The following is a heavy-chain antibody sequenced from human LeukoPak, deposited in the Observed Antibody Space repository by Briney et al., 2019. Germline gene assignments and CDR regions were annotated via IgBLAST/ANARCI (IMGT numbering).Heavy chain of an antibody. CDR1: GFTFSNAW. J-gene: IGHJ6*02. CDR2: IKQDGSEK. Sequence: GGSLRLSCAASGFTFSNAWMSWVRQAPGKGLEWVADIKQDGSEKYYVDSVKGRFTISRDNAKNSLYLQMNSLRAEGTAAYYCGGVIVGGHYYYYGMDVWGQGTTVTVSS. V-gene: IGHV3-7*04. CDR3: GGVIVGGHYYYYGMDV. D-gene: IGHD2-15*01.